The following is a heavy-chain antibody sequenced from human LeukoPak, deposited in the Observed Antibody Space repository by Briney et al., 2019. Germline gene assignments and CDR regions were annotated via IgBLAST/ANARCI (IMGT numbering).Heavy chain of an antibody. Sequence: SQTLSLTCTVSSGSISSGGYYWSWIRQHPGKGLEWIGYIYYSGSTYYNPSLKSRVTISVDTSKNQFSLKLSSVTAADTAVYYCARFSSSWYYYYYYGMDVWGQGTTVTVSS. J-gene: IGHJ6*02. CDR3: ARFSSSWYYYYYYGMDV. D-gene: IGHD6-13*01. V-gene: IGHV4-31*03. CDR1: SGSISSGGYY. CDR2: IYYSGST.